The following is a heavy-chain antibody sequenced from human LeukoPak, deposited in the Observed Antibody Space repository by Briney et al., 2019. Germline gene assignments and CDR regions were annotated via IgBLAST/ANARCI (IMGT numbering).Heavy chain of an antibody. J-gene: IGHJ5*01. V-gene: IGHV4-39*07. Sequence: KPSETLSLTCSVSGDSISSSSHYWGWIRQPPRKGLEWLGSIFYSGRTYYTPSLKSRVTMSLDTSKNQFSLRLTSVTAADTAVYYCARQISVVDPTDPNWFDSWGQGTLVTVSS. D-gene: IGHD2-15*01. CDR1: GDSISSSSHY. CDR3: ARQISVVDPTDPNWFDS. CDR2: IFYSGRT.